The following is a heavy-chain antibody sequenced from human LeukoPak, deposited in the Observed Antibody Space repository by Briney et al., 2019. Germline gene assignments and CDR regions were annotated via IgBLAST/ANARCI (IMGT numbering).Heavy chain of an antibody. CDR2: IYYSGYT. V-gene: IGHV4-39*01. J-gene: IGHJ3*02. CDR1: GGSIGSSSYY. Sequence: SETLSLTCTVSGGSIGSSSYYWGWIRQPPGKGLEWIGSIYYSGYTYYNASLKSRVTISIDTSKNQFSLKLSSVTAADTAVYYCARRDYQYSAFDIWGQGTMVTVSS. D-gene: IGHD2-2*01. CDR3: ARRDYQYSAFDI.